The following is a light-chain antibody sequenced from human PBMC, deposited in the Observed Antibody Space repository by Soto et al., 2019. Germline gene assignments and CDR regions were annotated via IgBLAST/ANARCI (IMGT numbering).Light chain of an antibody. CDR1: TGAVTTGHY. CDR2: DTS. J-gene: IGLJ3*02. V-gene: IGLV7-46*01. CDR3: LLSYSDTWV. Sequence: QAVVTQEPSLTVSPGGTVTLTCGSSTGAVTTGHYPYWFQQRPGQAPRTLIYDTSYKHSWTPARFSGSLLGGKAALTLSGAQPEDEAEYYCLLSYSDTWVFGGGTKVTVL.